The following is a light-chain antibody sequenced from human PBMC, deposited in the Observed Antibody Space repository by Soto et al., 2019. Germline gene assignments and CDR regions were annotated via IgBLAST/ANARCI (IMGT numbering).Light chain of an antibody. CDR3: QHNNNWPRT. J-gene: IGKJ1*01. CDR2: GAS. V-gene: IGKV3-15*01. CDR1: QSVSGD. Sequence: EIVMTQSPATLSVSPGERATLSCRASQSVSGDLAGNQQKLDRAPRLLIYGASPRATGILARLSGSVSGTEFTLTISSLQSEDFACYYCQHNNNWPRTFGQGAKLEIK.